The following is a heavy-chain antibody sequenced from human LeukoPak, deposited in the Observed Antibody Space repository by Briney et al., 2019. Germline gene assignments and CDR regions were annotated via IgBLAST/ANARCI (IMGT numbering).Heavy chain of an antibody. J-gene: IGHJ2*01. D-gene: IGHD2-2*02. V-gene: IGHV4-59*01. CDR3: ATVGIVVVPAAIPHWYFDL. CDR2: IYYSGST. Sequence: SETLSLTCTVSGGSISSYYWSWIRQPPGKGLEWIGYIYYSGSTNYNPSLKSRVTISVDTSKNQFSLKLSSVTAADTAVYYCATVGIVVVPAAIPHWYFDLWGRGTLVTVSS. CDR1: GGSISSYY.